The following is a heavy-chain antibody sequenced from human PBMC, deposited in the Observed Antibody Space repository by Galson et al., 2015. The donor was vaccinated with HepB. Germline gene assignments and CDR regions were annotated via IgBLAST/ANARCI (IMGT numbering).Heavy chain of an antibody. J-gene: IGHJ4*02. D-gene: IGHD2-15*01. V-gene: IGHV3-23*01. Sequence: SLRLSCAASGFTFSYYAMTWVRQAPGKGLEWVSAISNSGGSTYYADSVKGRFTISRDNSKNTLFLQMNSLRAEDTAIYYCAKGTSRGSGGSCYLDYWGQGTLVTVSS. CDR3: AKGTSRGSGGSCYLDY. CDR1: GFTFSYYA. CDR2: ISNSGGST.